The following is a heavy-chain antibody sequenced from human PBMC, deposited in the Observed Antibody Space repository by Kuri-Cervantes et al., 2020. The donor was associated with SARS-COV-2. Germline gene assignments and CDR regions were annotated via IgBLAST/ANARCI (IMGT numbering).Heavy chain of an antibody. J-gene: IGHJ4*02. CDR2: ISGSGRST. CDR3: ARTTYSTRPTPFDL. CDR1: GLNSSSYA. Sequence: GESLKISCAASGLNSSSYALSWVRQAPGKGLEWVSAISGSGRSTYYADSVKGRFIISRDNAENSLYLQMSSLRDDDTAVYYCARTTYSTRPTPFDLWGQGTLVTVS. V-gene: IGHV3-23*01. D-gene: IGHD6-13*01.